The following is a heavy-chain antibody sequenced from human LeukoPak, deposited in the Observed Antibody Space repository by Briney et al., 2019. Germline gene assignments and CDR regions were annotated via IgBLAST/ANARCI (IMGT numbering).Heavy chain of an antibody. D-gene: IGHD3-10*01. Sequence: SETLSLTCTVSGDSISSSRDYWGWIRQPSGKGLDWIGSIYYSGKTFHSSSLKSRVTISVDTSKNQFSLNLRSVTPADTAVYYCATSRRDSGYGLWGQGTLVTVSS. V-gene: IGHV4-39*01. CDR2: IYYSGKT. CDR3: ATSRRDSGYGL. J-gene: IGHJ5*02. CDR1: GDSISSSRDY.